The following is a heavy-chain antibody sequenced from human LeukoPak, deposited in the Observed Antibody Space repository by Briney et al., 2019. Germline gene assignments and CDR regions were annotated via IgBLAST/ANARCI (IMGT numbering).Heavy chain of an antibody. J-gene: IGHJ4*02. V-gene: IGHV3-9*01. CDR1: GFTFYDYA. D-gene: IGHD6-13*01. Sequence: PGRSLRLSCAASGFTFYDYAMPWVRHAPGKGLEWGSGMSWNSGSIVYADSVKGRFTISRDNAKNSLYLQMNSLRAEDTALYYCAKTPVYSSSWYMGYYFDSWGQGTLVTVSS. CDR3: AKTPVYSSSWYMGYYFDS. CDR2: MSWNSGSI.